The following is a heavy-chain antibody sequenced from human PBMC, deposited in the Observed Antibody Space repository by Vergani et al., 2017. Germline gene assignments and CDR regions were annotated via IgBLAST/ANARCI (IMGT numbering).Heavy chain of an antibody. V-gene: IGHV4-59*12. Sequence: QVQLQESGPGLVKPSETLSLTCTVSGGSISSYYWSWIRQPPGKGLEWIGYIYYSGSTNYNPSLKSRVTISVDSSKNQFSLKLSSVTAADTAVYYCARAVDCSSTSCYFDYWGQGTLVTVSS. D-gene: IGHD2-2*01. J-gene: IGHJ4*02. CDR1: GGSISSYY. CDR2: IYYSGST. CDR3: ARAVDCSSTSCYFDY.